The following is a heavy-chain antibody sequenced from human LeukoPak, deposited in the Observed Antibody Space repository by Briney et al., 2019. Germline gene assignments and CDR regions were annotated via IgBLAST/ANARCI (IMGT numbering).Heavy chain of an antibody. V-gene: IGHV3-74*01. CDR2: INPDGSTT. J-gene: IGHJ4*02. D-gene: IGHD3-22*01. Sequence: GGSLRLSCAASGFTFSSYWVHWVRQAPGRGLVWVSRINPDGSTTNYADSVKGRFTISRDNAKNTLYLQMNSLRAEDTAVYYCARETYYYDSSGYHLDYWGQGTLVTVCS. CDR3: ARETYYYDSSGYHLDY. CDR1: GFTFSSYW.